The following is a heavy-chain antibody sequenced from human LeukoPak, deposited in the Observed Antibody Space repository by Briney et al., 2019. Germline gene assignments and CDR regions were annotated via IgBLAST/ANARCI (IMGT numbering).Heavy chain of an antibody. CDR1: GGTFSSYA. CDR3: ARERPPGDSSNWFLEXYFDX. J-gene: IGHJ4*02. CDR2: IIPIFGTA. Sequence: VASVKVSCKASGGTFSSYAITWVRQAPGQGLEWMGRIIPIFGTANYAQKFQGRVTITTDESTSTAYMELSTLRSDDTAVYYCARERPPGDSSNWFLEXYFDXXGQGXLVTV. V-gene: IGHV1-69*05. D-gene: IGHD6-13*01.